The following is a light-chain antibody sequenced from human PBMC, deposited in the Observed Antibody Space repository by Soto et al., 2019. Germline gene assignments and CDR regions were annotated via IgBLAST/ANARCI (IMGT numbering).Light chain of an antibody. CDR1: QAINTY. CDR3: QQSYSTLLIT. V-gene: IGKV1-39*01. Sequence: DILMTQSPSFLSASVGDRVTISCRASQAINTYLNWYQQKPGKAPKLLIYGTSDLQNGVPSRFSGGGSGTDFTLTISSLQPEDFATYYCQQSYSTLLITFGQGTRLEV. J-gene: IGKJ5*01. CDR2: GTS.